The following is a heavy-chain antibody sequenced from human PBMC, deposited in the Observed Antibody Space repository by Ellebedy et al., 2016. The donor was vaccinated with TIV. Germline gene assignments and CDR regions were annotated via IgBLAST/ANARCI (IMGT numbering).Heavy chain of an antibody. D-gene: IGHD3-22*01. CDR2: INNDGTGT. CDR3: ARGYDSSGWRV. Sequence: GGSLRLXCAASGFTFSWYWMHWVRQAPGKGLVWVSRINNDGTGTDYADSVKGRFSISRDNAKNSLYLQMNNLRAEDTAVYYCARGYDSSGWRVWGQGTLVTVSS. V-gene: IGHV3-74*01. J-gene: IGHJ4*02. CDR1: GFTFSWYW.